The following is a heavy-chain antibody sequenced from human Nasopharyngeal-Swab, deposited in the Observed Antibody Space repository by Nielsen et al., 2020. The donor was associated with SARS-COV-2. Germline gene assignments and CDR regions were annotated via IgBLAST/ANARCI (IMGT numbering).Heavy chain of an antibody. CDR1: GGSVSGYY. D-gene: IGHD2-2*01. CDR2: ISYSGTT. CDR3: ASLPYCSSDTCYPIDL. J-gene: IGHJ5*02. V-gene: IGHV4-59*08. Sequence: SETLSLTCTVSGGSVSGYYWSWIRQPPGKGLEWLGYISYSGTTNYNPSLKSRVTISVDTSKNQCSLRLSSVTAADTATYYCASLPYCSSDTCYPIDLWGQGTLVTVSS.